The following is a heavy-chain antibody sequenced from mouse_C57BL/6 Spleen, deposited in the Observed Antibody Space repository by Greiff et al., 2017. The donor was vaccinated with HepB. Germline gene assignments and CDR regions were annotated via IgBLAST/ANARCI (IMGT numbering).Heavy chain of an antibody. D-gene: IGHD1-1*01. CDR1: GFTFSDYG. CDR2: ISSGSSTI. CDR3: ARPLFYYGSSPYAMDY. J-gene: IGHJ4*01. Sequence: EVKLVESGGGLVKPGGSLKLSCAASGFTFSDYGMHWVRQAPEKGLEWVAYISSGSSTIYYADTVKGRFTISRDNAKNTLLLQMTSLRSEDTAMYYCARPLFYYGSSPYAMDYWGQGTSVTVSS. V-gene: IGHV5-17*01.